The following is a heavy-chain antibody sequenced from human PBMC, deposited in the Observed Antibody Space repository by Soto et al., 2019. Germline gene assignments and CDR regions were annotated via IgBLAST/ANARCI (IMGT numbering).Heavy chain of an antibody. J-gene: IGHJ4*02. CDR3: KHIFAYCSGSSPYAKSLTRTWDFDY. Sequence: SGPTLVNPSQTLTLTCTFSGFSLSTRGVSVGWIRQPPGKALEWVALIHYVCYNRDRPPLQSKLITTNDTTKSQVVLTMTTTDPVQTATSYSKHIFAYCSGSSPYAKSLTRTWDFDYGGKGTLATLT. V-gene: IGHV2-5*02. CDR1: GFSLSTRGVS. D-gene: IGHD2-15*01. CDR2: IHYVCYN.